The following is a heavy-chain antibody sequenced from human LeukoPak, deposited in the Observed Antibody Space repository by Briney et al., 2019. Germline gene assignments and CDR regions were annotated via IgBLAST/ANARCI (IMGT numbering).Heavy chain of an antibody. CDR3: ARDHYTLVRGVIP. CDR1: GYTFTGYY. Sequence: ASVKVSCKASGYTFTGYYMHWVRQAPGQGLEWMGWINPNSGDTDYAQKFQGRVTMTRDTSISTAYMELSRLTSDDTAIYYCARDHYTLVRGVIPWGQGTLVTASS. CDR2: INPNSGDT. J-gene: IGHJ5*02. V-gene: IGHV1-2*02. D-gene: IGHD3-10*01.